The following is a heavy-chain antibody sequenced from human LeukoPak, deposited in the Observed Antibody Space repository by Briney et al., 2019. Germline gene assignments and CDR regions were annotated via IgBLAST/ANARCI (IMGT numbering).Heavy chain of an antibody. CDR1: GGSISSGSYY. Sequence: SETLSLTCTVSGGSISSGSYYWSWIRQPAGKGLEWIGRIYTSGGTNYNPSLKSRVTISVDTSKNQFSLKLSSVTAAGTAVYYCARDYPPWGYLHWGQGTLVTVSS. J-gene: IGHJ4*02. CDR2: IYTSGGT. V-gene: IGHV4-61*02. D-gene: IGHD3-16*01. CDR3: ARDYPPWGYLH.